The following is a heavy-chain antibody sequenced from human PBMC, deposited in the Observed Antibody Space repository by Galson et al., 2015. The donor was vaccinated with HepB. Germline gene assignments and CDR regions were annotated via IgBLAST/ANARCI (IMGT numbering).Heavy chain of an antibody. Sequence: SLRLSCAASGFTFSDYYMSWIRQAPGKGLEWVSYISSSSSYTNYADSVKGRFTISRDNAKNSLYLQMNSLRAEDTAVYYCARDSSGWYKGWFDPWGQGTLVTVSS. CDR1: GFTFSDYY. V-gene: IGHV3-11*05. J-gene: IGHJ5*02. D-gene: IGHD6-19*01. CDR2: ISSSSSYT. CDR3: ARDSSGWYKGWFDP.